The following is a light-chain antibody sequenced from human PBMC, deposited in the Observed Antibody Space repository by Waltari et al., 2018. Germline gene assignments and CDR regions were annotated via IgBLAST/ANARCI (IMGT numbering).Light chain of an antibody. CDR3: FLSYGGAGV. V-gene: IGLV7-46*01. J-gene: IGLJ2*01. Sequence: QALVTQEPSLTVSPGGTVTRTCGASPVVVTSGHYPYWFQQKPGQAPRTLIYDTTTKHSCTPALFSGSLLGDKASLTLSGAEPEDEAEYYCFLSYGGAGVFGGGTKLTVV. CDR1: PVVVTSGHY. CDR2: DTT.